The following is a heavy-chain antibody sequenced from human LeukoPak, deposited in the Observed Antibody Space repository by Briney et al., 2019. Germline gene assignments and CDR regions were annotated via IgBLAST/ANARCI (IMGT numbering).Heavy chain of an antibody. CDR3: AKGGPYSSSWQSDY. CDR2: ISGSGSTS. Sequence: GGSLRLSCAASGFTFSNYAMSWVRQAPGKGLEWASAISGSGSTSYYVDSVKGRFTISRDTSKNTLYLQMNSLRAEDTAVYYCAKGGPYSSSWQSDYWGQGTLVTVSS. CDR1: GFTFSNYA. V-gene: IGHV3-23*01. D-gene: IGHD6-13*01. J-gene: IGHJ4*02.